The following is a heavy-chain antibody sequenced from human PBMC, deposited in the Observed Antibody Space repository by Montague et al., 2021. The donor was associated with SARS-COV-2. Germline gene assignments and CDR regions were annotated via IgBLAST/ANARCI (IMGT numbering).Heavy chain of an antibody. J-gene: IGHJ6*02. D-gene: IGHD3-9*01. Sequence: PALVKPTQTLTLTCTFSGFSLSTSGMCVSWIRQPPGKALEWLARXYWDDDKYYSTSLKTRLTISKDTSKNQVVLTMTNMDPVDTATYYCARRTYDILTGYDYGLDVWGQGTTVTVSS. V-gene: IGHV2-70*11. CDR3: ARRTYDILTGYDYGLDV. CDR2: XYWDDDK. CDR1: GFSLSTSGMC.